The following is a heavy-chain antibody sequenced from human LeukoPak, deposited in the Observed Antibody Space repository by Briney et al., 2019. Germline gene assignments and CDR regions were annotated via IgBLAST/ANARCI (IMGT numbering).Heavy chain of an antibody. D-gene: IGHD1-26*01. CDR2: VYWDDDK. CDR3: AHRGSYYLFDY. V-gene: IGHV2-5*02. Sequence: SGPTLVNPTQTLTLTCTFTGFSLSTSGVGVGWIRQSPGKALEWLALVYWDDDKRYSPSLKSRLTITKDTSRNRVFLTMTNMDPVDTATYYCAHRGSYYLFDYRGQGTLVTVSS. CDR1: GFSLSTSGVG. J-gene: IGHJ4*02.